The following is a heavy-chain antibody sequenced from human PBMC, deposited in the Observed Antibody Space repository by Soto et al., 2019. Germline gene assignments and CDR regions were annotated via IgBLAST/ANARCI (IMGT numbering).Heavy chain of an antibody. J-gene: IGHJ3*02. Sequence: EVQLVESGGGLVKPGGSLRLSCAASGFTFSSYSMNWVRQAPGKGLEWVSSISSSSSYIYYADSVKGRFTISRDNAKNSLYLQMNSQRAEDTAVYYCARSGRSSPDAFDIWGQGTMVTVSS. CDR2: ISSSSSYI. D-gene: IGHD2-2*01. CDR1: GFTFSSYS. V-gene: IGHV3-21*01. CDR3: ARSGRSSPDAFDI.